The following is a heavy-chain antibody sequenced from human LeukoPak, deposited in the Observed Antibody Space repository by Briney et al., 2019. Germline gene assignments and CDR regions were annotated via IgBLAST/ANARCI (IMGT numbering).Heavy chain of an antibody. CDR1: GGSISSSSYY. Sequence: PSETLSLTCTVSGGSISSSSYYWGWIRQPPGKGLEWIGSIYYSGSTYYNPSLKSRVTISVDTSKNQFSLKLSSVTAADTAVYYCARLVPARIHYYYYYMDVWGKGTTVTVSS. V-gene: IGHV4-39*01. J-gene: IGHJ6*03. D-gene: IGHD4/OR15-4a*01. CDR2: IYYSGST. CDR3: ARLVPARIHYYYYYMDV.